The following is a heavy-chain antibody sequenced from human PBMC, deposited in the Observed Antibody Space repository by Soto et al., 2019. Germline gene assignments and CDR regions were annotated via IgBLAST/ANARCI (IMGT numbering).Heavy chain of an antibody. CDR1: VHSVGDGGCY. CDR2: IYYTGST. CDR3: ARVPNPGWFDP. V-gene: IGHV4-30-4*08. J-gene: IGHJ5*02. Sequence: PAETLSLTCNLLVHSVGDGGCYCNWIRRYPGKGLEWIGYIYYTGSTSYNPSLESRLTISVDTSKTQFSLKLSSVTAADTAVYYCARVPNPGWFDPWGQGTLVTSPQ.